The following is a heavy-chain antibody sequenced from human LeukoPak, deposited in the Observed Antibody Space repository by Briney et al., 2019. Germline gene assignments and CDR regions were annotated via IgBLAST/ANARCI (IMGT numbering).Heavy chain of an antibody. CDR3: AKGTQFGSTHWFDP. Sequence: GGSLRLSCVASGFTFSNYAMNWVRQAPGKGLDWVSTISVGHSTNYADSVKGRFTISRDNSKNTLYLQMNSLRAEDTAVYYCAKGTQFGSTHWFDPWGQGTLVTVSS. CDR2: ISVGHST. V-gene: IGHV3-23*01. D-gene: IGHD3-16*01. J-gene: IGHJ5*02. CDR1: GFTFSNYA.